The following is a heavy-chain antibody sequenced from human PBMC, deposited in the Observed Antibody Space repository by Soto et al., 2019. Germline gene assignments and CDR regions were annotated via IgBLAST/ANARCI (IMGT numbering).Heavy chain of an antibody. CDR2: ISSSSSTI. Sequence: GGALRLSGTASGFTFSSYGMNWVRQAPGKGLEWVSSISSSSSTIYYADSVGGRFTISRDNAKNSLYLQMNSLRDEDTAVYYCAREISVAGGHFDYWGQGT. CDR3: AREISVAGGHFDY. D-gene: IGHD6-19*01. CDR1: GFTFSSYG. V-gene: IGHV3-48*02. J-gene: IGHJ4*02.